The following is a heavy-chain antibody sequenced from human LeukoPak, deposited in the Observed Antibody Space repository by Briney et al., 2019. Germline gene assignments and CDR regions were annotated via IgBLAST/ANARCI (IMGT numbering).Heavy chain of an antibody. V-gene: IGHV1-2*02. CDR1: GCTFTGYY. J-gene: IGHJ5*02. Sequence: ASVKVSCKASGCTFTGYYMHWVRQAPGQGLEWMGWIKPNSGGTNYAQKFQGRVTMTRDTSISTAYMELSRLRSDDTAVYYCAGGVRITIFGVAMTPRFDPWGQGTLVTVSS. CDR2: IKPNSGGT. D-gene: IGHD3-3*01. CDR3: AGGVRITIFGVAMTPRFDP.